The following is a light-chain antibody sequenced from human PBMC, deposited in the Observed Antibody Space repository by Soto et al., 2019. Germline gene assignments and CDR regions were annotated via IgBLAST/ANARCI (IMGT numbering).Light chain of an antibody. CDR3: SSYTSGTTLTL. CDR1: SSDIGAYNF. Sequence: QSALTQPASVSGSPGQSITVSCTGTSSDIGAYNFVSWYQQHPGEAPKLVIYEVSNRPSGVSHRFSGSKSGNTASLTISGLQAEDEADYYCSSYTSGTTLTLFGGGTKLTVL. V-gene: IGLV2-14*01. J-gene: IGLJ2*01. CDR2: EVS.